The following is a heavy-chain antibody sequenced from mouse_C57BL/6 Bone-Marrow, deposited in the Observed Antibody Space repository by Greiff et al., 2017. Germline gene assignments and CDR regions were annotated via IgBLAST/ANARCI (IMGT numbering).Heavy chain of an antibody. CDR2: IYPRDGNT. CDR1: GYTFTDHS. J-gene: IGHJ3*01. Sequence: VQLQQSDAELVKPGASVKLSCKASGYTFTDHSIHWMKQRPEQGLEWIGYIYPRDGNTKYNEKFKGKATLTADKSSSTAYMQLNSLTSEDSAVYLWARSYYSTYFAYWGQGTLVTVSA. V-gene: IGHV1-78*01. CDR3: ARSYYSTYFAY. D-gene: IGHD2-5*01.